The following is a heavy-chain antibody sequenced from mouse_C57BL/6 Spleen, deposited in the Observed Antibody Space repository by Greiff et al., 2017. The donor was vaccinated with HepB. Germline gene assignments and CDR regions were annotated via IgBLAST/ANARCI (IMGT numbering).Heavy chain of an antibody. D-gene: IGHD4-1*01. Sequence: DVKLQESGGGLVQPGGSLSLSCAASGFTFTDYYMSWVRQPPGKALEWLGFIRNKANGYTTEYSASVKGRFTISRDNSQSILYLQMNALRAEDSATYYCASGPPGNYFDYWGQGTTLTVSS. V-gene: IGHV7-3*01. CDR3: ASGPPGNYFDY. CDR1: GFTFTDYY. J-gene: IGHJ2*01. CDR2: IRNKANGYTT.